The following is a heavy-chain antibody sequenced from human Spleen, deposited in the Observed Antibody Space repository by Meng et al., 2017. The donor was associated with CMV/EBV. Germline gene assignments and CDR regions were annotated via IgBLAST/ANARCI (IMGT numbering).Heavy chain of an antibody. CDR3: ARRGSSWYFDS. D-gene: IGHD6-13*01. V-gene: IGHV4-59*04. CDR1: GGSVTNYY. J-gene: IGHJ4*02. CDR2: IYSSGST. Sequence: QVQLPEPGPGLVMPAGTLSLTCTVAGGSVTNYYWGWIRQSAGKGLEWIGYIYSSGSTYYNPSLKSRITISVDTSKNQFSLKLSSITAADTAVYYCARRGSSWYFDSWGQGALVTVSS.